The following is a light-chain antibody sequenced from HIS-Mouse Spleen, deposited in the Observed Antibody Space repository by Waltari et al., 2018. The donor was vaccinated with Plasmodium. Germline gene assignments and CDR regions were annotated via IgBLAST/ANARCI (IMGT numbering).Light chain of an antibody. CDR1: ALPKQY. CDR3: QSADSSGTYRV. Sequence: SYELTQPPPVSVSPGQTARIPCPGDALPKQYAYCYQQKPGQAPVLVIYKDSERPSGIPERFSGSSSGTTVTLTISGVQAEDEADYYCQSADSSGTYRVFGGGTKLTVL. V-gene: IGLV3-25*03. CDR2: KDS. J-gene: IGLJ2*01.